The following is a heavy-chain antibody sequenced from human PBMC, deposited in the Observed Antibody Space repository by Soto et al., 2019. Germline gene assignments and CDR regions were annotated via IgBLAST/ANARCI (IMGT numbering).Heavy chain of an antibody. V-gene: IGHV1-69*13. CDR2: IIPIFGTA. D-gene: IGHD6-25*01. Sequence: SVKVSCKASGGTFSSYAISWVRQAPGQGLEWMGGIIPIFGTANYAQKFQGRVTITADESTSTAYMELSSLRSEDTAVYYCARDRDSSGKGYYYYGMAVWGQGTTVTVSS. CDR1: GGTFSSYA. CDR3: ARDRDSSGKGYYYYGMAV. J-gene: IGHJ6*02.